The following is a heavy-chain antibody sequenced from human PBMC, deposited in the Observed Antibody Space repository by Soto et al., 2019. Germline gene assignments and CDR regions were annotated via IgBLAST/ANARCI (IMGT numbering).Heavy chain of an antibody. J-gene: IGHJ4*02. CDR3: AKGGDSGYDLYYFDY. CDR2: ISGSGGST. V-gene: IGHV3-23*01. Sequence: EVQLLEAGGGLVQPGGSLRLSCAGSGFTFSSYAMSWVRQAPGKGLEWVSAISGSGGSTYYADSVKGRFTICRDNSKNTLYLHMNSLRAEDTAVCYCAKGGDSGYDLYYFDYSGQGTLVTASS. CDR1: GFTFSSYA. D-gene: IGHD5-12*01.